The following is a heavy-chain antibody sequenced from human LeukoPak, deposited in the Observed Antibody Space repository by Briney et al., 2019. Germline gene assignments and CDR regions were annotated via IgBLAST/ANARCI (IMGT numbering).Heavy chain of an antibody. J-gene: IGHJ4*02. D-gene: IGHD3-9*01. CDR1: GFTFSNAW. CDR3: TTGPVRYFDWSPPPFDY. CDR2: IKSKTDGGTT. V-gene: IGHV3-15*01. Sequence: GGSLRLSCAASGFTFSNAWMSWVRQAPGKGLEGVGRIKSKTDGGTTDYAAPVKGRFTISRDDSKNTLYLQMNSLKTEDTAVYYCTTGPVRYFDWSPPPFDYWGQGTLVTVSS.